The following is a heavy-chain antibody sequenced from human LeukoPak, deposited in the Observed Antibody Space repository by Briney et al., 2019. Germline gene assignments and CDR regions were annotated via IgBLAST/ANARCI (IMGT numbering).Heavy chain of an antibody. D-gene: IGHD4-17*01. CDR1: GGSFSGYY. V-gene: IGHV4-34*01. J-gene: IGHJ6*03. CDR2: INHSGST. Sequence: PSETLSVTCAVYGGSFSGYYWSWIRQPPGKGLEWIGEINHSGSTNYNPSLKSRVTISVDTSKNQFSLKLSSVTAADTAVYYCARVHRHTVTTDYYYYMDVWGKGTTVTVSS. CDR3: ARVHRHTVTTDYYYYMDV.